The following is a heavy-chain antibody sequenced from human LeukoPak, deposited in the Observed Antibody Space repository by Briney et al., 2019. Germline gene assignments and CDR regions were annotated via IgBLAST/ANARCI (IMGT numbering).Heavy chain of an antibody. V-gene: IGHV3-21*01. CDR1: GFTFSSHS. CDR3: ARAPHGGYSYGYLLYFDY. CDR2: ISSSSSYI. J-gene: IGHJ4*02. Sequence: PGGSLRLSCAASGFTFSSHSINWVRQAPGKGLEWVSSISSSSSYIHYADPVKGRFTISRDNAKNSLDLQMNSLRAEDTAVYYCARAPHGGYSYGYLLYFDYWGQGTLVTVSS. D-gene: IGHD5-18*01.